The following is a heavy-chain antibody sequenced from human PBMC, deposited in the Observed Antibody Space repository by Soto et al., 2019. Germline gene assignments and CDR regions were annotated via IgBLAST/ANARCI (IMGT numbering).Heavy chain of an antibody. CDR1: CGSISSGGYY. V-gene: IGHV4-31*03. CDR2: IYYSGST. D-gene: IGHD3-10*01. J-gene: IGHJ6*02. CDR3: ARDSRFRLDGMDV. Sequence: SSETLSLTCTVSCGSISSGGYYWSWIRQHPGKGLEWIGYIYYSGSTYYNPSLKSRVTISVDTSKNQFSLKLSSVTAADTAVYYCARDSRFRLDGMDVWGQGTTVTVSS.